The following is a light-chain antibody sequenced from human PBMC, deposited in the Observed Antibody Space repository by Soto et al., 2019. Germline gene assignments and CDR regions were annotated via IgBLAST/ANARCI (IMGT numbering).Light chain of an antibody. Sequence: DIQMTQSPSSVSASVGDRVTITCRASQGISPWLAWYQQKPGRAPKLLIYAASSLQSGVSSRFSGSGSGTYFTLTISRLQPEDFATYYCQQANIFPYTFGQGTKLEIK. J-gene: IGKJ2*01. V-gene: IGKV1-12*01. CDR2: AAS. CDR3: QQANIFPYT. CDR1: QGISPW.